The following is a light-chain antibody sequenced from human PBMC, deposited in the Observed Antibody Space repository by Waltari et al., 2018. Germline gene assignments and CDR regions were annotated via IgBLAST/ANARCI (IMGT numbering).Light chain of an antibody. V-gene: IGKV3-11*01. CDR2: DAS. J-gene: IGKJ4*01. Sequence: EIVLTQSPATLSLSPGDRATLPRRPNPSVNTYLAWYQHKPGQSPRLLIYDASNRATGIPARFSGSGSGTDFTLTISSLEPEDYAVYYCQQRSRWPLTFGGGTKVEIK. CDR1: PSVNTY. CDR3: QQRSRWPLT.